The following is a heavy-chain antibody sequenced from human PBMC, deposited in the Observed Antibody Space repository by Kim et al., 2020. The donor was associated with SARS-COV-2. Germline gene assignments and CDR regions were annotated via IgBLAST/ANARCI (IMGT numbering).Heavy chain of an antibody. D-gene: IGHD6-13*01. CDR2: ISYDGSNK. J-gene: IGHJ5*02. CDR3: ARDYIAAAVWFWFDP. Sequence: GSLRLSCAASGFTFSSYAMHWVRQAPGKGLEWVAVISYDGSNKYYADSVKGRFTISRDNSKNTLYLQMNSLRAEDTAVYYCARDYIAAAVWFWFDPWGQGTLVTVSS. CDR1: GFTFSSYA. V-gene: IGHV3-30*04.